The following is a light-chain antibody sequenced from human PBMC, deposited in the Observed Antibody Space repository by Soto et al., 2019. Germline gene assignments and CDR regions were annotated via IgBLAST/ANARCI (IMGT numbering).Light chain of an antibody. CDR1: QSVSSSY. CDR2: GAS. J-gene: IGKJ1*01. Sequence: EIVLTQSPGTLSLSPGERATLSCRASQSVSSSYLAWYQQKPSQAPRLLIYGASIRATGIPDRFSGSGSGTDFTLTISGLEPEDFAVYYCQQYGSSPGTFGQGTKVEIK. CDR3: QQYGSSPGT. V-gene: IGKV3-20*01.